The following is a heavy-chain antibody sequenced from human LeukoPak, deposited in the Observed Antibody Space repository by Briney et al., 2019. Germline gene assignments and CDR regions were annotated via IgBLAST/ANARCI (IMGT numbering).Heavy chain of an antibody. CDR3: ARDTDTAMDN. V-gene: IGHV3-33*01. CDR1: GFTFSSYG. J-gene: IGHJ4*02. CDR2: IWYDGSNK. Sequence: GGSLRLSCAASGFTFSSYGMHWVRQAPGRGLEWVAVIWYDGSNKYYADSVKGRFTISRGNSKNTLYLQMNSLRAEDTAVYYCARDTDTAMDNWGQGTLVTVSS. D-gene: IGHD5-18*01.